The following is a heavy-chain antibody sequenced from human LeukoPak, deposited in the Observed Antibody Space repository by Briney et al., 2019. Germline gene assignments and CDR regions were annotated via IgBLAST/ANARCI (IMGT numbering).Heavy chain of an antibody. V-gene: IGHV1-46*01. CDR1: GYTFTMYY. Sequence: ASVKVSCKASGYTFTMYYIHLVRQAPGQGLEWMGIINPSGGSTSYSQKFQGRVTMTRDMSTSTVYMELSRLRSEDTAVYYFARDILIFGLAPLFAYGGQRTPVTVHS. CDR3: ARDILIFGLAPLFAY. J-gene: IGHJ4*02. D-gene: IGHD3/OR15-3a*01. CDR2: INPSGGST.